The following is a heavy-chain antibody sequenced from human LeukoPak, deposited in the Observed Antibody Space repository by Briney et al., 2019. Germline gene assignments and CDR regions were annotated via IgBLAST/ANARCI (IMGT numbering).Heavy chain of an antibody. V-gene: IGHV1-69*05. Sequence: SVKVSCKASGGTFSSYAISWVRQAPGQGLEWMGGIIPIFGTANYAQKFQGRVTITTDESTSTAYMELSSLRSEDTAVYYCARGLDYYDSSGYLPYWGQGTLVTVSS. D-gene: IGHD3-22*01. J-gene: IGHJ4*02. CDR3: ARGLDYYDSSGYLPY. CDR1: GGTFSSYA. CDR2: IIPIFGTA.